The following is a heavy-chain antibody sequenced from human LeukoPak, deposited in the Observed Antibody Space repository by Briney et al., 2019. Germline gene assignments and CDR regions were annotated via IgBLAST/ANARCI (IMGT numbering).Heavy chain of an antibody. D-gene: IGHD6-19*01. CDR2: ISGCRGTT. CDR1: GLTFSHYA. Sequence: GGSLRLSCAASGLTFSHYAMNWVRQAPGKGLEWVSGISGCRGTTYYADSVKGRFTISRDNSNNTLYLQMKSLRAEDTAVYYCAKTGSSGWSYFDSWGQGTLVTVSS. V-gene: IGHV3-23*01. J-gene: IGHJ4*02. CDR3: AKTGSSGWSYFDS.